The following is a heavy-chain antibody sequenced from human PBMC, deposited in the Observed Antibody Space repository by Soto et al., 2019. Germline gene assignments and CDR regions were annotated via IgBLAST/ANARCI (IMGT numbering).Heavy chain of an antibody. CDR2: ISYDGSTE. CDR3: ARGGGFCGGDCYKGGIDY. CDR1: GFTFSPYT. V-gene: IGHV3-30-3*01. Sequence: QVQLVESGGGVVQPGRSLKLSCAASGFTFSPYTMHWVRQTPGKGLEWVAVISYDGSTEYNADSVKGRLTISRDNPTNTVYLQMNSLRPEDTAIYYCARGGGFCGGDCYKGGIDYWGQGTLVTVAS. J-gene: IGHJ4*02. D-gene: IGHD2-21*02.